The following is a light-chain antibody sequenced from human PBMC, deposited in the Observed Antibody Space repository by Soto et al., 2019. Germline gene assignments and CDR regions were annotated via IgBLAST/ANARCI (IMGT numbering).Light chain of an antibody. V-gene: IGLV2-11*01. CDR1: GNDVGAYNY. J-gene: IGLJ1*01. CDR3: CSYAGGDTYL. CDR2: GVV. Sequence: QSALTQPRSVSGSPGQSVTISCTGTGNDVGAYNYVSWYQQHPGRPPKLLIYGVVRWPSGVPDRFSGSKSGNTASLTISGLQAEDEADYFCCSYAGGDTYLFGTGTKVTAL.